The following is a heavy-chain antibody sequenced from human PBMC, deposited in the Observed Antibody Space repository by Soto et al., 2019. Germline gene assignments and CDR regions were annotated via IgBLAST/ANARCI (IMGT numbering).Heavy chain of an antibody. CDR1: GFTFNRYT. Sequence: EVQLLESGGGLVQPGGSLRVYCAASGFTFNRYTMSWVRQAPGKGLEWVSAITGRGDSTYYADSVKGRFSLSRDNSKNTLYLQMNSLRAEDTAVYYCAKEGYYDCWSGFYVWGQGTLVTVSS. CDR3: AKEGYYDCWSGFYV. D-gene: IGHD3-3*01. V-gene: IGHV3-23*01. CDR2: ITGRGDST. J-gene: IGHJ4*02.